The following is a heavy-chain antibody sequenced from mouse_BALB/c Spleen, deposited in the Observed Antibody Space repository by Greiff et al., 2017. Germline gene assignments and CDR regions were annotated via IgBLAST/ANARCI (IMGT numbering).Heavy chain of an antibody. CDR1: GDSITSGY. D-gene: IGHD2-4*01. J-gene: IGHJ4*01. CDR2: ISYSGST. V-gene: IGHV3-8*02. CDR3: ARWGIKGYAMDY. Sequence: EVKLQESGPSLVKPSQTLSLTCSVTGDSITSGYWNWIRKFPGNKLEYMGYISYSGSTYYNPSLKSRISITRDTSKNQYYLQLNSVTTEDTATYYCARWGIKGYAMDYWGQGTSVTVSS.